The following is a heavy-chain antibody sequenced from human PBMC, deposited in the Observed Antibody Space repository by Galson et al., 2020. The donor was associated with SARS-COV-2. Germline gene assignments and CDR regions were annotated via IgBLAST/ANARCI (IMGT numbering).Heavy chain of an antibody. Sequence: ASVKVSCKASGYTFTSYGISWVRQAPGQGLEWMGWISAYNGNTNYAQKLQGRVTMTTDTSTSTAYMELRSLRSDDTAVYYCACSEYYYGSGSHLDYWGQGTLVTVSS. CDR3: ACSEYYYGSGSHLDY. V-gene: IGHV1-18*01. CDR2: ISAYNGNT. J-gene: IGHJ4*02. CDR1: GYTFTSYG. D-gene: IGHD3-10*01.